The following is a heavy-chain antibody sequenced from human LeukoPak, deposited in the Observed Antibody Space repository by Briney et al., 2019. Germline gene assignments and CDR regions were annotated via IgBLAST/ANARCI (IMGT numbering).Heavy chain of an antibody. D-gene: IGHD2-21*02. CDR3: ARSLMTRLHAFDI. J-gene: IGHJ3*02. CDR2: IYYSGST. Sequence: SQTLSLTCTVSGGSISSGGYYWSWIRQHPGKGLEWIGYIYYSGSTYYNPSLKSRVTMSVDTSKSQFSLKLSSVTAADTAVYYCARSLMTRLHAFDIWSQGTMVTVSS. CDR1: GGSISSGGYY. V-gene: IGHV4-31*03.